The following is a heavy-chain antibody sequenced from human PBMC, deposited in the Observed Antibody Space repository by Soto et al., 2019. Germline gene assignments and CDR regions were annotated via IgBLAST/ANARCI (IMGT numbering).Heavy chain of an antibody. D-gene: IGHD1-26*01. CDR3: ARPTLSDHFDY. Sequence: QVQLVQSGAEVTKPWASVKVSCKASGYIFTSYYINWVRQAPGQGLEWVGWMSTNNGNTKYVQSPHGRVTMTTDTSTNTAYMELRSLRSDDTAVYSCARPTLSDHFDYWGQGTLVTVSS. J-gene: IGHJ4*02. CDR1: GYIFTSYY. V-gene: IGHV1-18*01. CDR2: MSTNNGNT.